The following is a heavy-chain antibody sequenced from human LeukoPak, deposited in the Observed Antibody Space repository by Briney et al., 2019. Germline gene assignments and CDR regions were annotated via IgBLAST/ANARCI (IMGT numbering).Heavy chain of an antibody. Sequence: GGSLRLSCAASGFSFSSYGMYWVRQAPGKGLEWVAFIRYDGSNKYYADSVKGRFTISRDNSKNSLYLQMNSLRAEDTAVYYCARGRYVDPPMDVWGKGTTVTVSS. CDR3: ARGRYVDPPMDV. J-gene: IGHJ6*04. CDR1: GFSFSSYG. V-gene: IGHV3-30*02. D-gene: IGHD5-12*01. CDR2: IRYDGSNK.